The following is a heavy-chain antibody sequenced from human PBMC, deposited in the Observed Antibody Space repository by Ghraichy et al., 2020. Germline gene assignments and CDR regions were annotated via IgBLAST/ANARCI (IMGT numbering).Heavy chain of an antibody. D-gene: IGHD1-26*01. CDR2: ISSSSTSI. J-gene: IGHJ4*02. CDR1: GFTFDRYS. V-gene: IGHV3-48*02. Sequence: GGSLRLSCSASGFTFDRYSMNWVRQAPGKGLEWVSYISSSSTSIKYADSVKGRFTISRDNAKNSLWLQMHSLRDDDTAMYYCARVGYSGSPLCWGQGTLVTVSS. CDR3: ARVGYSGSPLC.